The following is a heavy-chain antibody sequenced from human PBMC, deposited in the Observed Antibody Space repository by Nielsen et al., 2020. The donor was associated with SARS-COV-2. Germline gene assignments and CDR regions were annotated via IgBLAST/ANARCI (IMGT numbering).Heavy chain of an antibody. CDR3: TTDKVLLWGKRVDYYYYYGMDV. V-gene: IGHV3-15*01. D-gene: IGHD3-10*01. J-gene: IGHJ6*02. Sequence: GESLKISCAASGFTFSNAWMSWVRQAPGKGLEWVGRIKSKTDGGTTDYAAPVKGRFTISRDDSKNTLYLQMNSLKTEDTAVYYCTTDKVLLWGKRVDYYYYYGMDVWGQGTTVTVSS. CDR1: GFTFSNAW. CDR2: IKSKTDGGTT.